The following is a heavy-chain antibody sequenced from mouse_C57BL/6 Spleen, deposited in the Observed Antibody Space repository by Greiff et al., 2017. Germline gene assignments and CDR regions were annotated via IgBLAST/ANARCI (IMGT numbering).Heavy chain of an antibody. CDR3: ARDGTILTTHCYFDG. CDR2: ISDGGSYT. V-gene: IGHV5-4*01. D-gene: IGHD2-5*01. Sequence: DVKLVESGGGLVKPGGSLKLSCAASGFTFSSYAMSWVRQTPEKRLEWVATISDGGSYTYYPDNVKGRFTISRDNAKNNLYLQMSHLKSEDTAMYYCARDGTILTTHCYFDGWGTGTTVTVSS. J-gene: IGHJ1*03. CDR1: GFTFSSYA.